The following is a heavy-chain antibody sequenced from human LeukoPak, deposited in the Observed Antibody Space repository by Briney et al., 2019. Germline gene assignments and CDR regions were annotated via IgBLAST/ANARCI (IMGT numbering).Heavy chain of an antibody. V-gene: IGHV1-2*02. J-gene: IGHJ3*02. D-gene: IGHD1-26*01. Sequence: ASVKVSCKASGYTFTGYYMHWVRQAPGQGLEWMGWINPNSGGTNYAQKFQSRVTMTRDTSISTAYIELSRLRSDDTAVYYCARERSYGLLNAFDIWGQGTMVTVSS. CDR3: ARERSYGLLNAFDI. CDR1: GYTFTGYY. CDR2: INPNSGGT.